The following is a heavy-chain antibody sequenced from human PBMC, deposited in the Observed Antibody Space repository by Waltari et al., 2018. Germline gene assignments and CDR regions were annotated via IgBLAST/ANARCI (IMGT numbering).Heavy chain of an antibody. CDR3: ARLPTKYFDSLGWGFFDQ. CDR1: GDFPSDDH. J-gene: IGHJ4*02. D-gene: IGHD3-9*01. V-gene: IGHV4-59*08. Sequence: HVQLQESGPGLVKPSETLSLTCRVSGDFPSDDHWTWIRQAPGKGLEWIAYRRNTGATKCTPSLESRVTLSADTSKKQFSLRLTSVTAADTAVYFCARLPTKYFDSLGWGFFDQWGQGILVTVSS. CDR2: RRNTGAT.